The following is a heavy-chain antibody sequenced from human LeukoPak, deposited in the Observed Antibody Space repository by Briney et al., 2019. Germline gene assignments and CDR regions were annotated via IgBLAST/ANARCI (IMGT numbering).Heavy chain of an antibody. D-gene: IGHD3-22*01. CDR3: ASPGGGRYDSSGYPTGYGMDV. CDR2: IIPILGIA. V-gene: IGHV1-69*04. CDR1: GGTFSSYA. Sequence: ASVKVSCKASGGTFSSYAISWVRQAPGQGLEWMGRIIPILGIANYAQKFQGRVTITADKSTSTAYMELSSLKSEDTAVYYCASPGGGRYDSSGYPTGYGMDVWGQGTTVTVSS. J-gene: IGHJ6*02.